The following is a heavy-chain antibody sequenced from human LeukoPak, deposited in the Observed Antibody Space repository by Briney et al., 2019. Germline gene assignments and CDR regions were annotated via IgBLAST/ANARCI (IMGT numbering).Heavy chain of an antibody. CDR3: ARVGLVDNEYGFYFYMDV. CDR1: GYTFSDYG. Sequence: ASVKVSCKPSGYTFSDYGITWVRQAPGQGIEWMGWISGYNGNTNYAEILQGRVTMPIDTSTNTAYMDLRSLRSDDTAVYYCARVGLVDNEYGFYFYMDVWGKGTTVIVSS. J-gene: IGHJ6*03. CDR2: ISGYNGNT. D-gene: IGHD4/OR15-4a*01. V-gene: IGHV1-18*01.